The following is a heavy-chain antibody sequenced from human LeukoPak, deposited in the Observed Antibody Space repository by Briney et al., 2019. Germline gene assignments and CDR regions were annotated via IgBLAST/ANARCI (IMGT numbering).Heavy chain of an antibody. V-gene: IGHV1-2*04. CDR3: ARGSIITIFGVVTINWFDP. D-gene: IGHD3-3*01. J-gene: IGHJ5*02. CDR2: INPNSGGT. CDR1: GYTFTGYY. Sequence: ASVKVSCKAFGYTFTGYYMHWVRQAPGQGLEWMGWINPNSGGTNYAQKFQGWVTMTRDTSISTAYMELSRLRSDDTAVYYCARGSIITIFGVVTINWFDPWGQGTLVTVSS.